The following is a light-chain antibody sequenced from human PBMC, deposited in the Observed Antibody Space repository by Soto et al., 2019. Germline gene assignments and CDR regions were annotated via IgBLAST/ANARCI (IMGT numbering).Light chain of an antibody. CDR3: LQYSYWPRT. Sequence: EIVMTQSPATLSVSPGEGVTLSCRASQSVGTNLAWYQQRPGQAPRLLIYDSSTKAAGIPARFSGSGSGTEFTPTISSLQSEDFAVYYCLQYSYWPRTFGQGTKVEIK. CDR2: DSS. CDR1: QSVGTN. J-gene: IGKJ1*01. V-gene: IGKV3-15*01.